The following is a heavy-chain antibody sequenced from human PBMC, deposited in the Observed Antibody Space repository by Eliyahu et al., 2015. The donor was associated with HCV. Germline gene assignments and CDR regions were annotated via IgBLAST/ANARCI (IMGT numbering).Heavy chain of an antibody. Sequence: QITLKESGPTLVKPTQTLTLTCTFSGFSLSTSGVGVGWIRQPPGKALEWLALIYWNDDKRYSPSLKSRLTITKDTSKNQVVLTMTNMDPVDTATYYCAHRGYYYDSSGYYPSNFVYWGQGTLVTVSS. CDR3: AHRGYYYDSSGYYPSNFVY. CDR1: GFSLSTSGVG. CDR2: IYWNDDK. V-gene: IGHV2-5*01. J-gene: IGHJ4*02. D-gene: IGHD3-22*01.